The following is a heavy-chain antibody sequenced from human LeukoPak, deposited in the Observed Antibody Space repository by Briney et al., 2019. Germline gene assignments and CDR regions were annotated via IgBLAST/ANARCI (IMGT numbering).Heavy chain of an antibody. CDR2: IIPIFGTA. J-gene: IGHJ4*02. CDR3: ARDSGRITMVRGVYGFVGYFDY. Sequence: GASVKVSCKASGGTFSSYAISWVRQAPGQGLEWMGGIIPIFGTANYAQKFQGRVTMTRDTSTSTVYMELSSLRSGDTAVYYCARDSGRITMVRGVYGFVGYFDYWGQGTLVTVSS. CDR1: GGTFSSYA. D-gene: IGHD3-10*01. V-gene: IGHV1-69*05.